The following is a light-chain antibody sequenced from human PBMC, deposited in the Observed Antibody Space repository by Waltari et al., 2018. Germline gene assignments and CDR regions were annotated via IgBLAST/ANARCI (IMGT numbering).Light chain of an antibody. Sequence: QSVLTQPPSVSGAPGQRVTISCTGSSSTIGAGYDVPWYQQLPGTAPKPPFHGNSNRPSGVPDRFSGSKSGTSASLAITGLQAEDEADYYCQSYDSSLSGSYVFGTGTKVTVL. V-gene: IGLV1-40*01. CDR2: GNS. CDR3: QSYDSSLSGSYV. CDR1: SSTIGAGYD. J-gene: IGLJ1*01.